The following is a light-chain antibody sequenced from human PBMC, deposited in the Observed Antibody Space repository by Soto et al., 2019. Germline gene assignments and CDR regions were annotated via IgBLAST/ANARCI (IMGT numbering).Light chain of an antibody. Sequence: EIVLTRCPGILSLSPVERASLSCVASQSITSSFLAWYQQKPVQAPRLLIYGASTRATGIPARFSGSGSGTEFTPTISSMQYEDFAVYYCQQYYNWPRTFGQGTKVDIK. CDR2: GAS. J-gene: IGKJ1*01. V-gene: IGKV3D-15*01. CDR3: QQYYNWPRT. CDR1: QSITSS.